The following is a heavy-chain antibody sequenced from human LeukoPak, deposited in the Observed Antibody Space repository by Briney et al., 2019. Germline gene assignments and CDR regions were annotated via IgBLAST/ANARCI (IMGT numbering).Heavy chain of an antibody. D-gene: IGHD2-21*01. CDR2: ISNSGGTI. V-gene: IGHV3-48*04. Sequence: GGSLRLPCAASGFTFSSYSMTWVRQAPGRGLEWVSHISNSGGTIYYADSVKGRFTISRDNAKNSLYLQMNSLRAEDTATYYCARGKSMVVIGCFDSWGQGTLVTVSS. CDR1: GFTFSSYS. J-gene: IGHJ4*02. CDR3: ARGKSMVVIGCFDS.